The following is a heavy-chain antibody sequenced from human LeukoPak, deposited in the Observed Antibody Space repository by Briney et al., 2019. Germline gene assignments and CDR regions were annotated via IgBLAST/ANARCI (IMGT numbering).Heavy chain of an antibody. CDR1: GFTFSAYG. J-gene: IGHJ4*02. CDR3: AKDGGAYSSSSRDFDY. V-gene: IGHV3-30*02. CDR2: IGYDGRYK. D-gene: IGHD6-6*01. Sequence: GGSLRLSCAASGFTFSAYGMHWVRQAPGRGLEWVAFIGYDGRYKYYLDSVKGRFTISRDNSKNTLYLQMNSLRAEDTAVYYCAKDGGAYSSSSRDFDYWGQGTLVTVSS.